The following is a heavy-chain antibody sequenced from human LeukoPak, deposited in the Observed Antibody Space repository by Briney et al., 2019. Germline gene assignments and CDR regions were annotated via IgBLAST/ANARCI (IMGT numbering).Heavy chain of an antibody. V-gene: IGHV3-23*01. J-gene: IGHJ4*02. Sequence: GGSLRLSCAASGFTFSSYAMSWVRQAPGKGLEWVSAISGSGGSTYYADSVKGRFTISRDNSKNTLYLQMNSLRAEDTAVYYCALTATGQQLVPVYYWGQGTLVTVSS. D-gene: IGHD6-6*01. CDR1: GFTFSSYA. CDR2: ISGSGGST. CDR3: ALTATGQQLVPVYY.